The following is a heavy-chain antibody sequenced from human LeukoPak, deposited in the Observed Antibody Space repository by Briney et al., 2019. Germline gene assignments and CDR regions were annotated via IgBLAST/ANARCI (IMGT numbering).Heavy chain of an antibody. J-gene: IGHJ3*02. CDR2: INSDGSSA. CDR1: GFTFSSYW. CDR3: ASDSGYAFDI. V-gene: IGHV3-74*01. Sequence: GGSLRLSCAASGFTFSSYWMYWVRHAPGKGLVWVSRINSDGSSATYADSVKGRFTISRDNAKNTLYLQMNSLRDEDTAVYYRASDSGYAFDIRGQVTMVTVS.